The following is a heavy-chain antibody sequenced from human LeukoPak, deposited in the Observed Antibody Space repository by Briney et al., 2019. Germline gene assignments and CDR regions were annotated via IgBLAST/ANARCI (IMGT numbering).Heavy chain of an antibody. CDR1: GDSVSSGYYH. V-gene: IGHV4-61*01. Sequence: SETLSLTCTVSGDSVSSGYYHWTWIRQPPGKGLEWIGYIYYSGSTNYNPSLKSRVSISEDTSKNQFSLKLSSVTAADTAVLLFEESFALTWCDCWGQGTLVTVSS. J-gene: IGHJ5*01. CDR2: IYYSGST. D-gene: IGHD3-10*01. CDR3: EESFALTWCDC.